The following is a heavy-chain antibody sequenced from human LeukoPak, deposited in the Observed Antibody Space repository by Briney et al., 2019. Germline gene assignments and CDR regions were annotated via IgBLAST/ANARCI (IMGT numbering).Heavy chain of an antibody. CDR2: ISGNSNNI. CDR3: VRIPNGANFPNWFDL. J-gene: IGHJ5*02. D-gene: IGHD4/OR15-4a*01. CDR1: GFTFSSYA. Sequence: GGSLRLSCAASGFTFSSYAMNGVRRAPGRGLEWVSSISGNSNNINYAHSVKGRFTLSRDNPKNSLYLQINTLTVAHTPLFYCVRIPNGANFPNWFDLWGEGTLVSVPS. V-gene: IGHV3-21*01.